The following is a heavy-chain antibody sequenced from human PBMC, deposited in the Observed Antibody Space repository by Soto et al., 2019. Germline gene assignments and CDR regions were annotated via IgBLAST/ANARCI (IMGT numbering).Heavy chain of an antibody. Sequence: QITLKESGPTLVKPTQTLTLTCTFSGFSLSSTRMAVGWIRQPPGKALEWLALIYWDDDKSYSPFLKSRLTITKDTSKNQVVLTISNMDPVDTARYYCAHIVVAGLGYYFDYWGQGTLVTVSS. J-gene: IGHJ4*02. CDR1: GFSLSSTRMA. CDR2: IYWDDDK. D-gene: IGHD6-19*01. V-gene: IGHV2-5*02. CDR3: AHIVVAGLGYYFDY.